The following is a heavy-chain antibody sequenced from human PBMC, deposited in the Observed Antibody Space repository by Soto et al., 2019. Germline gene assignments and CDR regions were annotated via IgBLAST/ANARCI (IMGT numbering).Heavy chain of an antibody. Sequence: GGSLRLSCVASGFTFSSYGMHWVRQAPGKWLEWVAVMSYGGSHEYYADSVKGRFTISRDNSKTILYLQMNSLRLEDTAVYYCAKGSVLRVVEAPLAILGGVDVWGQGXMVTVYS. V-gene: IGHV3-33*06. CDR3: AKGSVLRVVEAPLAILGGVDV. CDR1: GFTFSSYG. D-gene: IGHD2-8*01. J-gene: IGHJ6*02. CDR2: MSYGGSHE.